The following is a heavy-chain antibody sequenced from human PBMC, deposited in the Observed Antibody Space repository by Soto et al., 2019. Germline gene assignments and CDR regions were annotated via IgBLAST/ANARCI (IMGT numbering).Heavy chain of an antibody. J-gene: IGHJ4*02. V-gene: IGHV3-74*01. CDR2: INSDGSTT. Sequence: EVQLVESGGGLVQPGGSLRLSCAASGFTLSSYRMHWVRQAPGKGLVWVSRINSDGSTTSYADSVKGRFTISRDNAKNTLDLQMNSLRVEDTAVYYCARDLTGSGTYWGQGTLVTVSS. CDR1: GFTLSSYR. D-gene: IGHD2-15*01. CDR3: ARDLTGSGTY.